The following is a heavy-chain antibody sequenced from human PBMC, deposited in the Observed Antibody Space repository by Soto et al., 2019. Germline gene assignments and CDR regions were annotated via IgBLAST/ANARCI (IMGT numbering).Heavy chain of an antibody. Sequence: QVQLVESGGGLVKPGGSLRLCCAASGFTFSDYYMSWIRQAPGKGLEWVSYISSSGSTIYYADSVKGRFTISRDNAKNSLYLQMNSLRAEDTAVYYRARARKDGTMVRGEPFFDYWGQGTLVTVSS. CDR1: GFTFSDYY. V-gene: IGHV3-11*01. D-gene: IGHD3-10*01. CDR3: ARARKDGTMVRGEPFFDY. J-gene: IGHJ4*02. CDR2: ISSSGSTI.